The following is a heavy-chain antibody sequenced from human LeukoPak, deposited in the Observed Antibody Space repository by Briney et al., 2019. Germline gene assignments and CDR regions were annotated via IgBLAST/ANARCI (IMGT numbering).Heavy chain of an antibody. Sequence: ASVKVSCKASGYTFTSYDINWVRQATGQGLEWMGWMNPNSGNTGYAQKFQGRVTMTRNTSISTAYMELSSLRSEGTAVYYCARGGYSSGWEYYFDYWGQGTLVTVSS. J-gene: IGHJ4*02. CDR2: MNPNSGNT. CDR1: GYTFTSYD. CDR3: ARGGYSSGWEYYFDY. V-gene: IGHV1-8*01. D-gene: IGHD6-19*01.